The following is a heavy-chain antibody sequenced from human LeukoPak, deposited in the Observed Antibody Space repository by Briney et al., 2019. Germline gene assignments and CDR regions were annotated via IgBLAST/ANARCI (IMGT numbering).Heavy chain of an antibody. J-gene: IGHJ4*02. Sequence: GGSLRLSCAASGFAFSTNWMHWVRQAPGKGLVWVSHISTDARTITYADFVKGRFTISRDNAKNTLYLQMNSLRAEDTALYYCVRGQATAWGLDYWGQETLVTVSS. CDR3: VRGQATAWGLDY. D-gene: IGHD6-13*01. V-gene: IGHV3-74*01. CDR2: ISTDARTI. CDR1: GFAFSTNW.